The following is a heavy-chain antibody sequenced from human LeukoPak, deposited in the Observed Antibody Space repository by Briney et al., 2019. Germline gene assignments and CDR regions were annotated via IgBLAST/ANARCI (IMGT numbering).Heavy chain of an antibody. CDR1: RFTFSSYS. J-gene: IGHJ4*02. CDR2: ISSSSYI. V-gene: IGHV3-21*01. D-gene: IGHD2-15*01. CDR3: ATGRDCSGGSCYSVY. Sequence: GGSLRLSCAASRFTFSSYSMNWVRQAPGKGLEWVSSISSSSYIYYADSVKGRFTISRDNAKNSLYLQMNSLRAEDTAVYYCATGRDCSGGSCYSVYWGQGTLVTVSS.